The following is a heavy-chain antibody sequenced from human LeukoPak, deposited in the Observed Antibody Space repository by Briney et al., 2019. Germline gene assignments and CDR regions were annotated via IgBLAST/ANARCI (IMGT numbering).Heavy chain of an antibody. CDR2: INPNSGGT. D-gene: IGHD2-2*02. V-gene: IGHV1-2*02. Sequence: ASVKVSCKASGYTFTGYYMRWVRQAPGQGLEWMGWINPNSGGTNYAQKFQGRVTMTRDTSISTAYMELSRLRSDDTAVYYCARVIIVRSSTSCYNYWGQGTLVTVSS. CDR1: GYTFTGYY. CDR3: ARVIIVRSSTSCYNY. J-gene: IGHJ4*02.